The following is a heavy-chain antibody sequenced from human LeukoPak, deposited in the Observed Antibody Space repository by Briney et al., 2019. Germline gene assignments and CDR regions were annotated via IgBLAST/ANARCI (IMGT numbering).Heavy chain of an antibody. J-gene: IGHJ4*02. CDR1: GGSISSGSYY. V-gene: IGHV4-61*02. CDR3: ARDDYDSSGTFDY. D-gene: IGHD3-22*01. Sequence: SQTLSLTCTVSGGSISSGSYYWSWIRQPAGKGLEWIGRIYTSGSTNYNPSLKSRVTMSVDTSKNQFSLKLSSVTAADTAVYYCARDDYDSSGTFDYWGQGTLVTVSS. CDR2: IYTSGST.